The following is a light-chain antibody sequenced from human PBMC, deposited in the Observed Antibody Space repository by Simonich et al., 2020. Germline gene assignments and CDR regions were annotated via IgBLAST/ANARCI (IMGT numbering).Light chain of an antibody. CDR2: EVS. CDR3: SSYAGSNNLRV. CDR1: SSDVGGYNY. V-gene: IGLV2-8*01. Sequence: QSALTQPPSASGPPGQSVTISCTGTSSDVGGYNYVSWYQQHPGKAPKLMLYEVSKRPSGVPDRFSGSKSGNTASLTVSGLQAEDEADYYCSSYAGSNNLRVFGGGTKLTVL. J-gene: IGLJ3*02.